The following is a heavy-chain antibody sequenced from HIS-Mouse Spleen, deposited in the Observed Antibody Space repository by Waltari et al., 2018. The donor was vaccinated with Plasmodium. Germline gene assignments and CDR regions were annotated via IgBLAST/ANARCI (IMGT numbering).Heavy chain of an antibody. D-gene: IGHD6-6*01. CDR2: IYSGGST. J-gene: IGHJ3*02. Sequence: EVQLVESGGGLIQPGGSLRLSCAASGFTASRTYMSWVRQAPGKGLEWVSVIYSGGSTYYADSVKGRFTISRDNSKNTLYLQMNSLRAEDTAVYYCARGMKSSSSAFDIWGQGTMVTVSS. CDR3: ARGMKSSSSAFDI. CDR1: GFTASRTY. V-gene: IGHV3-53*01.